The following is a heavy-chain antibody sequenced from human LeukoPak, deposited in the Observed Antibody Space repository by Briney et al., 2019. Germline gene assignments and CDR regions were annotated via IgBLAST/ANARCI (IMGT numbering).Heavy chain of an antibody. CDR3: TSHHTVTTQISY. CDR2: IRSKAYGGTT. J-gene: IGHJ4*02. CDR1: GFTFGDYA. D-gene: IGHD4-17*01. V-gene: IGHV3-49*03. Sequence: PGRSLRLSCTASGFTFGDYAMSWFRQAPGKGLEWVGFIRSKAYGGTTEYAASVKGRFTISRDDSKSIAYLQMNSLKTEDTAVYYCTSHHTVTTQISYWGQGTLVTVSS.